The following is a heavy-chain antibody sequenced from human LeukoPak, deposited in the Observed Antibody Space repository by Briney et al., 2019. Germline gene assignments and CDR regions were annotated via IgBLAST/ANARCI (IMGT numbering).Heavy chain of an antibody. D-gene: IGHD1-26*01. CDR2: IHYSGST. CDR1: GGSISSYY. V-gene: IGHV4-59*08. J-gene: IGHJ4*02. CDR3: ASGSYYFGLFDY. Sequence: SETLSLTCTVSGGSISSYYWSWIRQPPGKGLEWIGYIHYSGSTNYNPSLKSRVTISVDTSKNQFSLKLSSVTAADTAVYYCASGSYYFGLFDYWGQGTLVTVSS.